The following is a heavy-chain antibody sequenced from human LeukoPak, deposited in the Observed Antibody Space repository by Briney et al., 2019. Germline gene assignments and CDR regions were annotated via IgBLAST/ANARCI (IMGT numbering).Heavy chain of an antibody. J-gene: IGHJ5*02. CDR2: IYYSGST. V-gene: IGHV4-31*03. Sequence: SQTLSLTCTVSGGSISSCGYYWSWLRQHPGKGLEGIGYIYYSGSTYYNPSRKSRVTISVDTSKTQFSLKLSSVTAADTAVYYCARGGGGYYYDSSGYYSGFDPWGQGTLVTVSS. CDR1: GGSISSCGYY. CDR3: ARGGGGYYYDSSGYYSGFDP. D-gene: IGHD3-22*01.